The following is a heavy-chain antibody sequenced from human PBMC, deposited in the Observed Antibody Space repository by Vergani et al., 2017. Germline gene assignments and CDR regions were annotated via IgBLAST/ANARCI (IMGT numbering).Heavy chain of an antibody. Sequence: EVQLVESGGGLVQPGRSLRLSCAASGFTFDDYAMHWVRQAPGTGREWVSGISWNSGSIGYAESVKGRFTISRDNAKNSLYLQMNSLRAEDTAVYYCAKDLMIVVVMGAFDIWGQGTMVTVSS. J-gene: IGHJ3*02. CDR1: GFTFDDYA. D-gene: IGHD3-22*01. CDR3: AKDLMIVVVMGAFDI. CDR2: ISWNSGSI. V-gene: IGHV3-9*01.